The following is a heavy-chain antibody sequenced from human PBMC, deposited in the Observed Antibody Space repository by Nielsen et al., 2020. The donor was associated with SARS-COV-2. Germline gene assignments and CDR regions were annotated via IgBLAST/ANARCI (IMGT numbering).Heavy chain of an antibody. D-gene: IGHD3-9*01. Sequence: GESLKISCAASGFTFSSYSMNWVRQAPGKGLEWVSSISSSSSYIYYADSVKGRFTISRDNSKNTLYLQMNSLRAEDTAVYYCARGGYYDILTGYFDYWGQGTPVTVSS. V-gene: IGHV3-21*04. CDR1: GFTFSSYS. CDR2: ISSSSSYI. J-gene: IGHJ4*02. CDR3: ARGGYYDILTGYFDY.